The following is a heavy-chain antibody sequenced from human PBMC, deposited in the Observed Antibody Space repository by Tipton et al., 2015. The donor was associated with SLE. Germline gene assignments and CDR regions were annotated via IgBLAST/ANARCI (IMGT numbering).Heavy chain of an antibody. CDR3: ARVGAPVAFEI. V-gene: IGHV4-39*07. CDR1: GGSISSSTYY. CDR2: IFYNGNT. Sequence: TLSLTCTVSGGSISSSTYYWGWIRQPPGKGLEWIGSIFYNGNTYYSPSLKSRVTISVDTSKNQFSLKLSSVTAADTAVYYCARVGAPVAFEIWGQGTKVTVSS. J-gene: IGHJ3*02. D-gene: IGHD1-26*01.